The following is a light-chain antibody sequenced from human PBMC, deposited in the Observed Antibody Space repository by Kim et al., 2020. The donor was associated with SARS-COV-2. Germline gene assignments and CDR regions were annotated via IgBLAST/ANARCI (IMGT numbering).Light chain of an antibody. J-gene: IGLJ2*01. CDR3: SSYTSSSTLV. CDR1: SSDIGSYNR. V-gene: IGLV2-18*02. Sequence: GQSVTLSCTGTSSDIGSYNRVSWFQQPPGTAPKLMIYEVSNRPSGVPDRFSGSKSANTASLTISGLQAEDEADYYCSSYTSSSTLVFGGGTQLTVL. CDR2: EVS.